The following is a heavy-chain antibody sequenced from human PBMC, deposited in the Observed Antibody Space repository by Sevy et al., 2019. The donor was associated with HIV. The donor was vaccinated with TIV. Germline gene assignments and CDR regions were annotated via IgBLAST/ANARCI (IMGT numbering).Heavy chain of an antibody. J-gene: IGHJ2*01. CDR3: ARDSEDWEYSSGSQGTWYFDL. CDR1: GYTFTSYA. Sequence: ASVKVSCKASGYTFTSYAMNWVRQAPGQGLEWMGWINTNTGNPTYAQGFTGRFVFSLDTSVSTAYLQISSLKAEDTAVYYSARDSEDWEYSSGSQGTWYFDLWGRGTLVTVSS. D-gene: IGHD6-19*01. V-gene: IGHV7-4-1*02. CDR2: INTNTGNP.